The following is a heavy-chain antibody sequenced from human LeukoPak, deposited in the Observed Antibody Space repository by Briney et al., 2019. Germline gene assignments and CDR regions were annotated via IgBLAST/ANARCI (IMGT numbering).Heavy chain of an antibody. CDR3: ARKDRAVAGIFDY. CDR1: GSTFSSYA. D-gene: IGHD6-19*01. V-gene: IGHV3-23*01. CDR2: ISGSGGST. J-gene: IGHJ4*02. Sequence: GGSLRLSCAASGSTFSSYAMSWVRHAPGKGLEWVSAISGSGGSTYYADSVKGRFTISRDNSKNTLYLQMNSLRAEDTAVYYCARKDRAVAGIFDYWGQGTLVTVSS.